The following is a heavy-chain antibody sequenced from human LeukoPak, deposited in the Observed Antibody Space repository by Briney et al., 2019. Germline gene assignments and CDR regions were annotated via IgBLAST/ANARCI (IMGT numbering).Heavy chain of an antibody. CDR1: GFTFRSYG. CDR3: AKGYRPPHLFGHFDY. J-gene: IGHJ4*02. V-gene: IGHV3-30*18. D-gene: IGHD1-14*01. Sequence: GGSLRLSSAASGFTFRSYGMHWVRQAPGKGLEWVAVISYDGSNEDYADSVKGRFTISRDNSKNTVYLQMNSLRSEDTAVYYCAKGYRPPHLFGHFDYWGQGALVTVSS. CDR2: ISYDGSNE.